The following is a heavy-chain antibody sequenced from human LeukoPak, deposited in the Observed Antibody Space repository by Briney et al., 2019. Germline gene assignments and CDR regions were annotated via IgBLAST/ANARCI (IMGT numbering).Heavy chain of an antibody. CDR1: AYSISSGFY. Sequence: SETLSLTCTVSAYSISSGFYWGWIRQPPGKGLEWIGSIYHSGSTYYNPSLRGRVTISVDTSKNQFSLKLSSVTAADTAVYYCAGGSGSYDGDYWGQGTLVTVSS. D-gene: IGHD1-26*01. CDR2: IYHSGST. V-gene: IGHV4-38-2*02. CDR3: AGGSGSYDGDY. J-gene: IGHJ4*02.